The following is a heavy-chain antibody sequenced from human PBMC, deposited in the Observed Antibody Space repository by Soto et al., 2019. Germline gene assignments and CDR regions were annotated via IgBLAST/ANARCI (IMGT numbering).Heavy chain of an antibody. CDR1: GGSISSYY. CDR3: ARLEDYYDWFDP. J-gene: IGHJ5*02. V-gene: IGHV4-59*01. D-gene: IGHD3-22*01. CDR2: IYYSGST. Sequence: TSETLSLTCTVSGGSISSYYWSWIRQPPGRGLEWIGYIYYSGSTNYNPSLKSRVTISVDTSKNQFSLKLSSVTAADTAVYYCARLEDYYDWFDPWGQGTLVTVSS.